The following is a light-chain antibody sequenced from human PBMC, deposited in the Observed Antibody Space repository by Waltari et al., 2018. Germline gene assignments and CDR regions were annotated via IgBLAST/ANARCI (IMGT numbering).Light chain of an antibody. CDR3: QQSRRWPQRT. V-gene: IGKV3D-15*01. Sequence: EIVMTQSPVTVSVSPGEAITLSCTASENVSTDVAWYRHQPGQPPRRLIYFANSRATGVPARISGSGSGTDFTLSISSLESEDFAFYYCQQSRRWPQRTFGQGTKLEI. CDR2: FAN. J-gene: IGKJ2*01. CDR1: ENVSTD.